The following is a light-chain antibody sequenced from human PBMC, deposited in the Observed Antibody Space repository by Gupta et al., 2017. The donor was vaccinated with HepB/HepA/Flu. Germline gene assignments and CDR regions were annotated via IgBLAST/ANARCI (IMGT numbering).Light chain of an antibody. CDR2: SPS. V-gene: IGKV3-20*01. Sequence: EVVVTQSPGPLSLSPGERATLPCRTSQSVSSTYLAWYQQRPGQAPRLLLDSPSNRATGIPDRFSGSGSGTDFTLTINRLEPEDFAVYYCGSAYTFGPGTRVDIK. J-gene: IGKJ3*01. CDR1: QSVSSTY. CDR3: GSAYT.